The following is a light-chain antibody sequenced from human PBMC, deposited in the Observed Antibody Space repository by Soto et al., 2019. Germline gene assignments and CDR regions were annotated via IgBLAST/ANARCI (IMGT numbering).Light chain of an antibody. CDR1: SSDVGEENY. CDR3: CSYAGSYTWV. V-gene: IGLV2-11*02. J-gene: IGLJ3*02. CDR2: DVT. Sequence: QSALTQPPSASGSPGQSVTITCSGTSSDVGEENYVSWYQQHPGKVPKLILYDVTKRPSGVPDRFSGSKSANTASLTISGLQAEDEADYYCCSYAGSYTWVFGGGTKLTVL.